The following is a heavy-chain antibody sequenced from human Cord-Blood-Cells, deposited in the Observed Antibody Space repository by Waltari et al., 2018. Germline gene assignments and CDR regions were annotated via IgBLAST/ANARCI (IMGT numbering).Heavy chain of an antibody. CDR3: AREDEELGGDAFDI. CDR1: GGPISSGGSY. Sequence: QVQLQESGPGLLKPSQTLSLPCTVSGGPISSGGSYWSRIRPHPGKGLEWIGYIYYSGSTYYNPSLKSRVTISVDTSKNQFSLKLSSVTAADTAVYYCAREDEELGGDAFDIWGQGTMVTVSS. V-gene: IGHV4-31*03. J-gene: IGHJ3*02. CDR2: IYYSGST. D-gene: IGHD7-27*01.